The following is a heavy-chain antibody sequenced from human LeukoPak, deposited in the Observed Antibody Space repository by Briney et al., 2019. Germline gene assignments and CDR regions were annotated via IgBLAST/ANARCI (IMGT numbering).Heavy chain of an antibody. J-gene: IGHJ4*02. CDR2: IYQSGKT. D-gene: IGHD6-13*01. V-gene: IGHV4-38-2*02. Sequence: SETLSLTCSVSGYSISSGYDWGWIRQPPGKGLEWMGIIYQSGKTYCNPSLESRVTISVDTSKNQFSLKMNSMTAADTAMYYCARGLPGGQLSRYDYWGQGTLVTVSS. CDR3: ARGLPGGQLSRYDY. CDR1: GYSISSGYD.